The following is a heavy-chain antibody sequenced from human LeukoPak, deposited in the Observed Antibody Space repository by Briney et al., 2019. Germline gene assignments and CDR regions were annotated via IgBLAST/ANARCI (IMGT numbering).Heavy chain of an antibody. D-gene: IGHD3-22*01. CDR1: GYSFTSYW. CDR2: IYLGDSDT. V-gene: IGHV5-51*01. Sequence: GESLQISCKGSGYSFTSYWIGWVRQMPGKGLEWMGIIYLGDSDTRYSPSFQGQVTISADKSISTAYLQWSSLKASDTAMYYCARMTYYYDSSSRYYFDYWGQGALVTVSS. J-gene: IGHJ4*02. CDR3: ARMTYYYDSSSRYYFDY.